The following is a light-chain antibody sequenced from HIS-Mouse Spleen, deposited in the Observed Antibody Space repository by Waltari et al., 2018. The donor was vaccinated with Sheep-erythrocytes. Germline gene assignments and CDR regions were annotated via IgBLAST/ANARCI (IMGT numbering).Light chain of an antibody. CDR2: AAS. Sequence: DIQMNQSPSSLSASVVDRVTIPCRESQSISSYLNWYQKKPGKAPKPLIYAASSLQSGVPSRFSGSGSGTDFTLTISSLQPEDFATYYCQQSYSTPQFTFGPGTKVDIK. V-gene: IGKV1-39*01. CDR1: QSISSY. CDR3: QQSYSTPQFT. J-gene: IGKJ3*01.